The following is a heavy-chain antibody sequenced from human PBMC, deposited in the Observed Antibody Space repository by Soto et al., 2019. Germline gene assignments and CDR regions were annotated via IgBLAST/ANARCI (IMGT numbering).Heavy chain of an antibody. Sequence: ASVKVSCKASGYTFTRSGISWVRQAPGQGLEWMGWISTYNGDTNYAQTFQGRVTMTTDTSTSTVYMELRSLRSDHTAVYYCAREGVAPYYYYGMDVWGQGTPVTVSS. V-gene: IGHV1-18*01. CDR1: GYTFTRSG. CDR3: AREGVAPYYYYGMDV. J-gene: IGHJ6*02. D-gene: IGHD5-12*01. CDR2: ISTYNGDT.